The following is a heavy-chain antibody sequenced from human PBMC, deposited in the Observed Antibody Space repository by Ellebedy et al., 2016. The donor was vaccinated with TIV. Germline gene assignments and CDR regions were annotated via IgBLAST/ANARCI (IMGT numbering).Heavy chain of an antibody. Sequence: GGSLRLSCAASGFTFSSYGMHWVRQAPGKGLEWVAFIRYDGSNKYYADSVKGRFTISRDNSKNTLYLQMNSLRAEDTAVYYCAKGDYYDSSGYYYLGDAFDIWGQGTMVTVSS. V-gene: IGHV3-30*02. D-gene: IGHD3-22*01. CDR1: GFTFSSYG. J-gene: IGHJ3*02. CDR3: AKGDYYDSSGYYYLGDAFDI. CDR2: IRYDGSNK.